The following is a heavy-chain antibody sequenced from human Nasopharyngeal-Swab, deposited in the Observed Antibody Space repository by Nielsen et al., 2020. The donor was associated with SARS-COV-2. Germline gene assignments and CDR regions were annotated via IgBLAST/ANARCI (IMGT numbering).Heavy chain of an antibody. CDR1: GFTFSNYG. V-gene: IGHV3-30*03. CDR2: ISFDGNYK. Sequence: AGPLRLSCAVSGFTFSNYGLHWVRRAPGKGLEWVAFISFDGNYKDFPDSVKGRFTISRDNSKNILYLQMNSLRTEETAVYYCARVLGVVYAMDVWGQRDHGHRLL. CDR3: ARVLGVVYAMDV. D-gene: IGHD3-3*01. J-gene: IGHJ6*04.